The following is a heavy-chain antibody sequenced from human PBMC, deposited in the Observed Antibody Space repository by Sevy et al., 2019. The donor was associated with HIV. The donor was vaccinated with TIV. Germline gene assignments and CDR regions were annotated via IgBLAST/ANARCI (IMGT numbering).Heavy chain of an antibody. V-gene: IGHV3-7*01. D-gene: IGHD3-10*01. CDR1: GFTFNNYW. CDR3: ANPGAGRGPDNH. Sequence: GGSLRLSCAASGFTFNNYWMSWVRQAPGKGLEWVANINQGGSETYYVDSVKGRFTISRDNAKNSLYLQMNSLRAEDKAGYYCANPGAGRGPDNHWGQGALVTVSS. CDR2: INQGGSET. J-gene: IGHJ5*02.